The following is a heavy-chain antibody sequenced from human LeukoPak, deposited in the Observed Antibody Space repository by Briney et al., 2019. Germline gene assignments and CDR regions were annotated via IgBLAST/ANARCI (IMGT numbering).Heavy chain of an antibody. Sequence: GGSLRLSCAASGFTFSSYSMNWVRQAPGKGLEWVSYISTGSSTIYYADSVKGRFTISRDNAKNSLYLQMNSPRDEDTAVYYCARLPLSYCGGDCYFGWGQGTLVTVSS. V-gene: IGHV3-48*02. CDR3: ARLPLSYCGGDCYFG. J-gene: IGHJ4*02. D-gene: IGHD2-21*01. CDR2: ISTGSSTI. CDR1: GFTFSSYS.